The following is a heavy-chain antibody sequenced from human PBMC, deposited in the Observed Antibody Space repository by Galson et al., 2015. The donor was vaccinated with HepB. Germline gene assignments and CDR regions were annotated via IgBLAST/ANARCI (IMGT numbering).Heavy chain of an antibody. CDR3: AREERDSSGYYSHYYYGMDV. CDR1: GISSYS. J-gene: IGHJ6*02. Sequence: SVKVSCKAFGISSYSIDWVRQAPGQGLEWMGRIIPILGRTNYAQKFQGRVTITADKLTNTAYMELSSLGSEDTAVYYCAREERDSSGYYSHYYYGMDVWGQGTTVTVSS. D-gene: IGHD3-22*01. V-gene: IGHV1-69*08. CDR2: IIPILGRT.